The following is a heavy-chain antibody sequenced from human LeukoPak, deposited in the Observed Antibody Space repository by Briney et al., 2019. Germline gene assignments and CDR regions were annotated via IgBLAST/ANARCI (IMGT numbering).Heavy chain of an antibody. CDR3: ARGVRRTSSWFFPGPGFDY. J-gene: IGHJ4*02. CDR2: IYHSGST. Sequence: SGTLSLTCAVSGGSISSSNWWSWVRQPPGKGLEWIGEIYHSGSTNYNPSLKSRVTISVDKSKNQFSLKLSSVTAADTAVYYCARGVRRTSSWFFPGPGFDYWGQGTLVTVSS. V-gene: IGHV4-4*02. D-gene: IGHD6-13*01. CDR1: GGSISSSNW.